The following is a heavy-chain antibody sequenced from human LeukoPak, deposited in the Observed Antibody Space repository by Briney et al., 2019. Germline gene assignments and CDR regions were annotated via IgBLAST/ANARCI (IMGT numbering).Heavy chain of an antibody. D-gene: IGHD3-3*01. Sequence: ASVKVSCKASGGTFGSYAISWVRQAPGQGLEWMGGIIPIFGTANYAQKFQGRVTITADKSTSTAYMELSSLRSEDTAVYYCARGPDDFWSGIGPLLPGWFDPWGQGTLVTVSS. CDR1: GGTFGSYA. CDR2: IIPIFGTA. V-gene: IGHV1-69*06. J-gene: IGHJ5*02. CDR3: ARGPDDFWSGIGPLLPGWFDP.